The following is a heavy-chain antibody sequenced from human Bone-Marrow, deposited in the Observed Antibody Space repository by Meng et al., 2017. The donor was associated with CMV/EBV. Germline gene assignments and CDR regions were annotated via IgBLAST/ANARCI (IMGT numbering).Heavy chain of an antibody. CDR2: INSDGSST. CDR1: GFTFSSYW. V-gene: IGHV3-74*01. Sequence: GESLKISCAASGFTFSSYWMHWVRQAPGKGLVWVSRINSDGSSTSYADSVKGRFTISRDNAKNTLYLQMNSLRAEDTAVYYCARDFEAAAGYYYYGMDVWGQGTTVTVPS. CDR3: ARDFEAAAGYYYYGMDV. J-gene: IGHJ6*02. D-gene: IGHD6-13*01.